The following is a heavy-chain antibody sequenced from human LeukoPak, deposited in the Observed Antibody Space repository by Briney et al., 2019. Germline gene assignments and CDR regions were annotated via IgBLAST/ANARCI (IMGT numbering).Heavy chain of an antibody. V-gene: IGHV1-2*02. CDR1: GYTFTDYY. D-gene: IGHD2-2*01. J-gene: IGHJ6*02. CDR3: ARDHCTSSGCYEYYYYGMDV. CDR2: INPNSGGT. Sequence: ASVKVSCKASGYTFTDYYLQWVRQAPGQGLEWMGWINPNSGGTNSAQKFQGRVTMTRDTSVSTAYLELSRLRSDDTAVYYCARDHCTSSGCYEYYYYGMDVWGQGTTVTVSS.